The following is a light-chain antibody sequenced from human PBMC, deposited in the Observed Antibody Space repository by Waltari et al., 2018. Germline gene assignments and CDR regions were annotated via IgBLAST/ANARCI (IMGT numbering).Light chain of an antibody. V-gene: IGLV1-40*01. Sequence: QSVLTQPPSVSGAPGQRVTISCTGSSSNIGADYDVHWYQHLPGTPPKLPSYGYTNRPPGGPDRFSGSKSGPSASLASTGLQAEDEADYYCQSYDSSLSGVVFGGGTKLTVL. CDR2: GYT. CDR1: SSNIGADYD. CDR3: QSYDSSLSGVV. J-gene: IGLJ2*01.